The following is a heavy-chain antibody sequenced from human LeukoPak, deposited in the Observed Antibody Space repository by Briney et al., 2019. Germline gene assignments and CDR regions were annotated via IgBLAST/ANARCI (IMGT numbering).Heavy chain of an antibody. D-gene: IGHD2-21*02. CDR1: GFTFSSYG. V-gene: IGHV3-33*06. Sequence: GGSLRLSCAASGFTFSSYGMHWVRQAPGKGLEWVAVIWYDGSNKYYADSVKGRFTISRDNSKNTLYLQMNSLRAEDTAVYYCAKWSGFRSDCSCPTNYAYYYMDVWGKGTTVTVSS. J-gene: IGHJ6*03. CDR3: AKWSGFRSDCSCPTNYAYYYMDV. CDR2: IWYDGSNK.